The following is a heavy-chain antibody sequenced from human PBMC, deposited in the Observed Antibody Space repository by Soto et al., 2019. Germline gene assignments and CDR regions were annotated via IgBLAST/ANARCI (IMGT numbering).Heavy chain of an antibody. V-gene: IGHV4-39*01. D-gene: IGHD2-15*01. CDR2: IYYSGST. J-gene: IGHJ6*02. Sequence: TLSLTCTVSGGSISSSSYYWGWIRQPPGKGLEWIGSIYYSGSTYYNPSLKSRVTISVDTSKNQFSLKLSSVTAADTAVYYCARQVCSGGSCYSGHGGMDVWGQGTTVTVSS. CDR3: ARQVCSGGSCYSGHGGMDV. CDR1: GGSISSSSYY.